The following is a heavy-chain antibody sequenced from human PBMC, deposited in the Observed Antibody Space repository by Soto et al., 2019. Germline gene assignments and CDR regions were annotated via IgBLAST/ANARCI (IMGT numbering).Heavy chain of an antibody. Sequence: PSETLSLTCTVCGGSVSNSNYYWGWIRQSPGKGLEWIGSVYYRGRSYSKSSVKSRVTISVDTSKNQFSLNLNSVTASDTAVYYCVSQRTSVLTQAYFDYWGPGALVTVSS. CDR1: GGSVSNSNYY. J-gene: IGHJ4*02. CDR2: VYYRGRS. D-gene: IGHD2-8*01. CDR3: VSQRTSVLTQAYFDY. V-gene: IGHV4-39*01.